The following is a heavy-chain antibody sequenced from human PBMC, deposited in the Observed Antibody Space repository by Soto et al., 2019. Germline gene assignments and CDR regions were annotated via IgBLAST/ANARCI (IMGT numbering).Heavy chain of an antibody. CDR2: ISGSGGST. Sequence: EVQLLESGGGLVQPGGSLRLSCAASGFTFSSYAMSWVRQAPGKGLEWVSAISGSGGSTYYADSVKGRFTISRDNSKNTLYLQMNSLRAEDTAVYYCAKFDITMIVVVMSDAFDIWGQGTMVTVSS. CDR3: AKFDITMIVVVMSDAFDI. D-gene: IGHD3-22*01. V-gene: IGHV3-23*01. CDR1: GFTFSSYA. J-gene: IGHJ3*02.